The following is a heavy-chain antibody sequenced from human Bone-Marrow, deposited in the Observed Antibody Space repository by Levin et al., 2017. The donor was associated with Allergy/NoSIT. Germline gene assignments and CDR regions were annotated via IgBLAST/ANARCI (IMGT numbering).Heavy chain of an antibody. CDR1: GFTFSDYY. J-gene: IGHJ4*02. D-gene: IGHD5-12*01. V-gene: IGHV3-11*01. Sequence: GESLKISCAASGFTFSDYYMSWIRQAPGKGLEWISYISSSGSNIYDADSVKGRFTISRDDAKKSLYLQMNSLRDEDTAVYYCARGLPGYDLDHWGQGTLVTVSS. CDR3: ARGLPGYDLDH. CDR2: ISSSGSNI.